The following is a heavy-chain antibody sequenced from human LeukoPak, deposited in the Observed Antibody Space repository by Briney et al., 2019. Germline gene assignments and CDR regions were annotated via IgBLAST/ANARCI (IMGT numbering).Heavy chain of an antibody. V-gene: IGHV3-30*18. J-gene: IGHJ6*02. CDR1: GFTFSSYW. Sequence: GGSLRLSCAASGFTFSSYWMNWVRQPPGKGLEGVAVISYDGSNKYYADSVKGRFTISRDNSKNTLYLQMNSLRAEDTAVYYCAKTSHPQSTYYDFWSGYYKGAYYYYYGMDVWGQGTTVTVSS. CDR2: ISYDGSNK. CDR3: AKTSHPQSTYYDFWSGYYKGAYYYYYGMDV. D-gene: IGHD3-3*01.